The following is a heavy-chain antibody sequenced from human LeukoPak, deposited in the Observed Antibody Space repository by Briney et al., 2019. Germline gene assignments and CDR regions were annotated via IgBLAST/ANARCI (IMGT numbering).Heavy chain of an antibody. Sequence: ESSQTLSLTCTVSGGSISSGDYYWSWIRQPPGKGLAWIGYIYYSGSTYYNPSLKSRVTISVDTSKNQFSLKLSSVTAADTAVYYCARDYYGSGKYYYYGMDVWGKGTTVTVSS. D-gene: IGHD3-10*01. CDR2: IYYSGST. CDR3: ARDYYGSGKYYYYGMDV. CDR1: GGSISSGDYY. V-gene: IGHV4-30-4*01. J-gene: IGHJ6*04.